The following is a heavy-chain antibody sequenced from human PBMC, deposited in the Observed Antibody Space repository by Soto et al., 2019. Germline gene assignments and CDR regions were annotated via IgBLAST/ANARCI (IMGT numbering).Heavy chain of an antibody. V-gene: IGHV1-3*05. CDR1: GYTFTSYA. CDR2: ITAGNGNT. J-gene: IGHJ4*02. CDR3: ARGRGVVVAD. D-gene: IGHD6-19*01. Sequence: QVQLVQSGAEEKKPGASVKDSCKASGYTFTSYAMHGVRQAPGQRLEWMGWITAGNGNTKYSQKFQGRVTITTDTSASTAYMELSSLRSEDTAGSYFARGRGVVVADWGQGTLVTVSA.